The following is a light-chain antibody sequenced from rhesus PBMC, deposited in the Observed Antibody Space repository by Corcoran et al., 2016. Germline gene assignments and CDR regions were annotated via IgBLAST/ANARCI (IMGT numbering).Light chain of an antibody. V-gene: IGKV1-25*01. CDR1: QGITND. Sequence: DIQMTQSPSSLSASVGDRVTITCRASQGITNDLAWYQQKPGETPKLLIYEASSLQSGIPSRFSGSGSGTDFTLTISSLQPGEFATYYCQHYYSTPYSFGQGTKVEIK. J-gene: IGKJ2*01. CDR2: EAS. CDR3: QHYYSTPYS.